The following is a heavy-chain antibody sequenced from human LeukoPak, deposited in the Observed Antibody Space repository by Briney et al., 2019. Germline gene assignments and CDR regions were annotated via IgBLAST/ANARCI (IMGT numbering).Heavy chain of an antibody. CDR1: GGSISSGSYY. CDR3: SGGVVVPAASHFDY. V-gene: IGHV4-61*02. CDR2: IFTSGST. J-gene: IGHJ4*02. D-gene: IGHD2-2*01. Sequence: SQTLSLTCTVSGGSISSGSYYWSWIRQPAGEGLEWIGRIFTSGSTKYNPSLKSRVTISVDTSKNQFSLKLSSVTAADTAVYYCSGGVVVPAASHFDYWGQGTLVTVSS.